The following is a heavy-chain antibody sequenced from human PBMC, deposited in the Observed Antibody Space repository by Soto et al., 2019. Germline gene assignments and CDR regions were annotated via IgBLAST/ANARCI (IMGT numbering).Heavy chain of an antibody. CDR2: IIPIFGTA. J-gene: IGHJ5*02. D-gene: IGHD6-13*01. CDR3: ARVFGSSPNWIDP. V-gene: IGHV1-69*01. Sequence: QVQLVQSGAEVKKPGSSVKVSCKAAGGTFSSYAISWVRQAPGQGLEWMGGIIPIFGTANYAQQFQGRVTITAEESTSTAYMEMSSLRSEDTAVYYCARVFGSSPNWIDPWGQGTLVTVSS. CDR1: GGTFSSYA.